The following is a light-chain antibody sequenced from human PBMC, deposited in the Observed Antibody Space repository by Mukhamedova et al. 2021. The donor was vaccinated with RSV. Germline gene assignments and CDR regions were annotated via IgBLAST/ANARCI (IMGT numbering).Light chain of an antibody. Sequence: WYQCRVHGRGPKLLIYGASSLQSGVPSRFSGSGSGTDFTLTISSLQSEDVATYFCQHYNNIPHTFGGGTKVEI. V-gene: IGKV1-27*01. J-gene: IGKJ4*01. CDR2: GAS. CDR3: QHYNNIPHT.